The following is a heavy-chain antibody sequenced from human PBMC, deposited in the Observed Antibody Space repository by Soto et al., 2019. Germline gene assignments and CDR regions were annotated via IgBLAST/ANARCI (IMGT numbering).Heavy chain of an antibody. D-gene: IGHD4-4*01. J-gene: IGHJ4*02. CDR1: GGTFSSYA. CDR3: SRDWVVYDYSPFDY. V-gene: IGHV1-69*12. CDR2: IITIFGTA. Sequence: QVQLVQSGAEVKKPGSSVKVSCKASGGTFSSYAISWVRQAPGQGLEWMGGIITIFGTADYAQKFQGRVTITADESTSPAYMELSSLRSEDTAVYYCSRDWVVYDYSPFDYWGQGTLFTVSS.